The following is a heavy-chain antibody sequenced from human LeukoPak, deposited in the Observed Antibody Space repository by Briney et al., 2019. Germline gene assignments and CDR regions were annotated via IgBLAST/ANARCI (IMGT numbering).Heavy chain of an antibody. Sequence: SETLSLTCTVSGGSISNHYWSWIQQPPGKGLEWIGYIHYSGSTNYNPSLKSRVTKSVDTSKNQFSLKLTSVTAADTAVYYCARDFGRGYCSTTSCFVPWFDPWGQGTLVTVSS. CDR2: IHYSGST. CDR1: GGSISNHY. V-gene: IGHV4-59*11. D-gene: IGHD2-2*01. J-gene: IGHJ5*02. CDR3: ARDFGRGYCSTTSCFVPWFDP.